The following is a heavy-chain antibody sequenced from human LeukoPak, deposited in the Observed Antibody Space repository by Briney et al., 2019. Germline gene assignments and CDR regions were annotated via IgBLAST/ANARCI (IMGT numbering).Heavy chain of an antibody. Sequence: GASVKVSCKASGGTFSSYAISWVRQAPGQGPEWMGRIIPILGIANYAQKFQGRVTITADKSTSAAYMELSSLRSEDTAVYYCARGYYDSSGYYYLDYWGQGTLVTVSS. J-gene: IGHJ4*02. CDR2: IIPILGIA. V-gene: IGHV1-69*04. CDR3: ARGYYDSSGYYYLDY. D-gene: IGHD3-22*01. CDR1: GGTFSSYA.